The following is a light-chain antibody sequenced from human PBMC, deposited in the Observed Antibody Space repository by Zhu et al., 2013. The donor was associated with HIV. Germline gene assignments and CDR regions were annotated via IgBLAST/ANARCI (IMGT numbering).Light chain of an antibody. CDR2: EVS. Sequence: QSALTQPASVSGSPGQSITISCSGTASDVGGYDYVSWYQQHPGKAPKLMIYEVSKRPSGVPDRFSGSKSGNMASLTVSGLQAEDEADYYCSSYAGSNNLVFGGGTKLTVL. CDR1: ASDVGGYDY. V-gene: IGLV2-8*01. CDR3: SSYAGSNNLV. J-gene: IGLJ2*01.